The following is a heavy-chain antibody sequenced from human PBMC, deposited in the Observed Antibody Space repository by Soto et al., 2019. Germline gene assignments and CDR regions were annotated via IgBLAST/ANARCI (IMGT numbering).Heavy chain of an antibody. J-gene: IGHJ6*02. CDR2: IIPIFGTA. Sequence: ASVKVSCKASGGTFRSYAISWVRQAPGQGLEWMGGIIPIFGTANYAQKFQGRVTITADESTSTAYMELSSLRSEDTAVYYCARTRGLYYDNSKYDRSHYYYYGMDVWGQGTTVTVSS. CDR3: ARTRGLYYDNSKYDRSHYYYYGMDV. CDR1: GGTFRSYA. D-gene: IGHD3-16*01. V-gene: IGHV1-69*01.